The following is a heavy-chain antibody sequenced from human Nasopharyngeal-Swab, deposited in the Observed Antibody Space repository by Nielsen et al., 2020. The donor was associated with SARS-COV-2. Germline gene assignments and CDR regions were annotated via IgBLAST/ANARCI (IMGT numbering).Heavy chain of an antibody. CDR2: ISADGGSP. V-gene: IGHV3-23*01. D-gene: IGHD2-2*01. Sequence: GESLKISCAASGFSFASYAMTWVRQVPGRGLEWVSGISADGGSPYYLESVRGRFTISRDNSKSTVYLEMNSLRADDTAIYYCAKDGCDGTSCFDYWGQGTPVTVSS. CDR1: GFSFASYA. J-gene: IGHJ4*02. CDR3: AKDGCDGTSCFDY.